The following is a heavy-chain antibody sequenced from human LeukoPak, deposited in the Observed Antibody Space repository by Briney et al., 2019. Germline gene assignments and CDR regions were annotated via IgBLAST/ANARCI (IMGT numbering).Heavy chain of an antibody. J-gene: IGHJ4*02. V-gene: IGHV3-15*01. CDR3: FTVSIAVAGK. CDR2: IKSKTDGGTT. Sequence: GGSLRLSCAASGFTLSNAYMSWVRQAPGKGLEWVGRIKSKTDGGTTDYAAPVKGRFSTSRDDSKNTLYLQVNSLKTEDTAVYYCFTVSIAVAGKWGQGTLVTVSS. D-gene: IGHD6-19*01. CDR1: GFTLSNAY.